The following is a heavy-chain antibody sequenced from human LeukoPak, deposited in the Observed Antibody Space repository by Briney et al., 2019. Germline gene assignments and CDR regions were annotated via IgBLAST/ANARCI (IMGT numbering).Heavy chain of an antibody. Sequence: SQTLSLTCTVSGGSISSGGYYWSWIRQHPGKGLEWIGYIYYSGSTNYNPSLKSRVTISVDTSKNQFSPKLSSVTAADTAVYYCARNSAYYYDSSGRGYFDYWGQGTLVTVSS. D-gene: IGHD3-22*01. J-gene: IGHJ4*02. V-gene: IGHV4-31*03. CDR1: GGSISSGGYY. CDR2: IYYSGST. CDR3: ARNSAYYYDSSGRGYFDY.